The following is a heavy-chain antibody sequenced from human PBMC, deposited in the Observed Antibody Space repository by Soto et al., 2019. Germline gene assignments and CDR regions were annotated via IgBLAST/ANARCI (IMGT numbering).Heavy chain of an antibody. V-gene: IGHV1-46*03. CDR2: INPSGGST. J-gene: IGHJ3*02. Sequence: ASVKVSCKVSGYTLTELSMHWVRQAPGQGLEWMGIINPSGGSTRYAQKFQGRVTMTRDTSTRTVYMELSSLRSEDTAVYYCASGLFEYSGYGLDAFDIWGQGAMVTVSS. CDR3: ASGLFEYSGYGLDAFDI. D-gene: IGHD5-12*01. CDR1: GYTLTELS.